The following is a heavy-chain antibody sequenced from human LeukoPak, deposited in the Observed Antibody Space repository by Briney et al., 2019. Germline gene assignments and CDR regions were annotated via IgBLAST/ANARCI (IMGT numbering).Heavy chain of an antibody. CDR3: AKGFGSGSYYKAFDY. J-gene: IGHJ4*02. V-gene: IGHV3-30*02. D-gene: IGHD3-10*01. CDR2: IRYDGSNK. CDR1: GFTFNDAW. Sequence: GGSLRLSCAASGFTFNDAWMSWVRQAPGKGLEWVAFIRYDGSNKYYADSVKGRFTISRDNSKNTLYVQMNSLRAEDTAVYYCAKGFGSGSYYKAFDYWGQGTLVTVSS.